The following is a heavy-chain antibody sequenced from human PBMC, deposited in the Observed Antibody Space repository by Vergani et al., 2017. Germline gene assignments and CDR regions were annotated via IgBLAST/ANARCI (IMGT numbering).Heavy chain of an antibody. CDR2: TWYDGNNK. J-gene: IGHJ5*02. CDR1: GFTLNQYG. Sequence: QVQLVESGGGVVQPGRSLRLSCAASGFTLNQYGMHWVRQAPGKGLEWVAVTWYDGNNKQYADSVDGRFTISRDNSKSTMYLQMNSLSDEDTGLYYCARGLRLLYNRFDPGGQGTLVTVSS. D-gene: IGHD1-14*01. V-gene: IGHV3-33*01. CDR3: ARGLRLLYNRFDP.